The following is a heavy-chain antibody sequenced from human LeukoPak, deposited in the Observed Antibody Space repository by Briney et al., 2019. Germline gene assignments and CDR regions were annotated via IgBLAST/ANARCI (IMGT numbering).Heavy chain of an antibody. CDR2: IKSDGITI. D-gene: IGHD1-20*01. CDR3: LRDLNWSLDQ. Sequence: GGSLRLSCAACGFTFRNYMMHWVRQAPGKGLVWVSRIKSDGITITYADSVKGRFTISRDNAKNTLYLQMNSLRAEDTAVYYCLRDLNWSLDQWGQGTLVTVSS. J-gene: IGHJ4*02. CDR1: GFTFRNYM. V-gene: IGHV3-74*01.